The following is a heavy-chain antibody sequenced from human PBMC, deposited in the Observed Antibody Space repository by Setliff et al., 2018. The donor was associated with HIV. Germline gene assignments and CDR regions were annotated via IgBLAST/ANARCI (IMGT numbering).Heavy chain of an antibody. D-gene: IGHD5-12*01. Sequence: SETLSLTCAVYGGSFSEYYWSWIRQSPGKGLEWIGEINHSGSTHYNPPLKSRATISVDTSKNQFSPRLNSVTAADTAVHYCARGATPLPGYSDRWEYFYMDVWGKGTTVTVSS. V-gene: IGHV4-34*01. CDR1: GGSFSEYY. CDR3: ARGATPLPGYSDRWEYFYMDV. J-gene: IGHJ6*03. CDR2: INHSGST.